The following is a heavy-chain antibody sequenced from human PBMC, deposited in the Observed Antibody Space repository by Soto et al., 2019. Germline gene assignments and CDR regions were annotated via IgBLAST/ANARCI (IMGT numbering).Heavy chain of an antibody. D-gene: IGHD4-17*01. CDR1: GGSISSGGYY. V-gene: IGHV4-31*03. Sequence: SETLSLTCTVSGGSISSGGYYWSWIRQHPGKGLEWIGYIYYSGSTYYNPSLKSRVTISVDTSKNQFSLKLSSVTAADTAVYYCARDDYSTSNYYYGMDVWGQGTTVTVS. J-gene: IGHJ6*02. CDR2: IYYSGST. CDR3: ARDDYSTSNYYYGMDV.